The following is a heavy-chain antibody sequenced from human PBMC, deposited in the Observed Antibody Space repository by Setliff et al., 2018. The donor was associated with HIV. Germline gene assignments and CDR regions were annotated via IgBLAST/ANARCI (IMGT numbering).Heavy chain of an antibody. Sequence: ASVKVSCKTSGYTFTTSGISWVRQAPGQGLEWMGWINIYSGNTNYAQKFQGRVTMTTDTSTSTAYMELGSLRPEDMGEYYCARAPRGVAGYFYHYMDVWDKGSTVTVSS. V-gene: IGHV1-18*03. D-gene: IGHD2-15*01. CDR1: GYTFTTSG. J-gene: IGHJ6*03. CDR3: ARAPRGVAGYFYHYMDV. CDR2: INIYSGNT.